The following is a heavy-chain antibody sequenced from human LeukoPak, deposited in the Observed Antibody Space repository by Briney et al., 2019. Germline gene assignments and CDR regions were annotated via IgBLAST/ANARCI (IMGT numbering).Heavy chain of an antibody. D-gene: IGHD2-21*02. Sequence: GGSLRLSCEASGFTFTKFWMGWDRQAPGKGLERVANIQEDGKKENYVGSVRGRFTISRDNAKNSIYLQMNSLRVEDTAVYYCAKDIVGGGDGYWGQGTLVIVSS. J-gene: IGHJ4*02. CDR1: GFTFTKFW. CDR2: IQEDGKKE. CDR3: AKDIVGGGDGY. V-gene: IGHV3-7*01.